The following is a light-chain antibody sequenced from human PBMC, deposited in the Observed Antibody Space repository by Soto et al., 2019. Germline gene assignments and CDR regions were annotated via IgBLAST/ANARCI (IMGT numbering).Light chain of an antibody. CDR2: GAS. V-gene: IGKV3-15*01. CDR1: QSVSSN. J-gene: IGKJ1*01. CDR3: QQYNNRPRT. Sequence: EIVMTQSPATPSVSPGERATLSCRASQSVSSNLAWYQQKPGQAPRLLIYGASTRATGIPARFSGSRSGTEFTLTISSLQSEDFAVYYCQQYNNRPRTFGQGTKVEIK.